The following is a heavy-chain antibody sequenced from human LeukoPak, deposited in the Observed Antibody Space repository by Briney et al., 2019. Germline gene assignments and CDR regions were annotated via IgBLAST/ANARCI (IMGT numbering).Heavy chain of an antibody. D-gene: IGHD3-10*01. CDR3: ARDPTDYYGSGSPWFDP. V-gene: IGHV3-48*03. CDR1: GFTFSSYE. J-gene: IGHJ5*02. Sequence: GGPLRLSCAAPGFTFSSYEMNWVRQAPGKGLEWVSYISSSGSTIYYADSVKGRFTISRDNSKNTLYLQMNSLRAEDTAVYYCARDPTDYYGSGSPWFDPWGQGTLVTVSS. CDR2: ISSSGSTI.